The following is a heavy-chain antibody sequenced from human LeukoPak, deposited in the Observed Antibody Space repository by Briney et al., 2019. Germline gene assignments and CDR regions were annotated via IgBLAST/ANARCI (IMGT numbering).Heavy chain of an antibody. CDR2: IIPIFGTA. J-gene: IGHJ4*02. CDR3: AREGRDGYNFDY. D-gene: IGHD5-24*01. Sequence: SVKVSCKASGGTFSSYAISWVRQAPGQGLEWMGGIIPIFGTANYAQKFQGRVTITTDESTSTAYMELSSLRSEDTAVYYWAREGRDGYNFDYWGQGTLVTVSS. V-gene: IGHV1-69*05. CDR1: GGTFSSYA.